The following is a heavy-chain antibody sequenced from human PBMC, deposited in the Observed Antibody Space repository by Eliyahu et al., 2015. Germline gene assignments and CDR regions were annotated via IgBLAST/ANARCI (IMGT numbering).Heavy chain of an antibody. J-gene: IGHJ4*02. Sequence: QVQLVESGGGVVQPGXSLRLSCAVXGFAFGSYGXHWVRQAPGKGLEWVALMSHDGSEKYYADSVKGRFTISRDNSKNTLYLQMNSLRTDDTAVYSCVKDGMEATGMEGNDYWGQGTLVTVSS. CDR3: VKDGMEATGMEGNDY. V-gene: IGHV3-30*18. CDR2: MSHDGSEK. CDR1: GFAFGSYG. D-gene: IGHD2-21*02.